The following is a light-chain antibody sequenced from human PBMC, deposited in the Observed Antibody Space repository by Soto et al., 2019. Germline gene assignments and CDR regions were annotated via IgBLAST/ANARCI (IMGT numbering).Light chain of an antibody. Sequence: EIVLTQSPGTLSLSPGERASLSCTASQSVAKNYIAWKQQKPGQAPRLLIYGPSSRATGIPDRFSGSGSGTDFTLTISRLEPEDFAVYYCHQYASYPQTFGQGTKVEIK. CDR3: HQYASYPQT. CDR1: QSVAKNY. CDR2: GPS. J-gene: IGKJ1*01. V-gene: IGKV3-20*01.